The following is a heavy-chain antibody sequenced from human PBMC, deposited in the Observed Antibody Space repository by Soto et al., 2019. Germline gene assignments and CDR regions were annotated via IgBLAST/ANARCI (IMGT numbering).Heavy chain of an antibody. J-gene: IGHJ4*02. CDR1: GSSLNTSGLC. Sequence: SGPTLVNPTQTLTLTCTFSGSSLNTSGLCVSWIRQPPGKALELLARIDWDDDKYYSTSLKTRLTISKDTSKNQVVLTMTNMDHVETVTYYSAPIRDSYGSIDYWRQGTLVTVSS. D-gene: IGHD5-18*01. V-gene: IGHV2-70*11. CDR3: APIRDSYGSIDY. CDR2: IDWDDDK.